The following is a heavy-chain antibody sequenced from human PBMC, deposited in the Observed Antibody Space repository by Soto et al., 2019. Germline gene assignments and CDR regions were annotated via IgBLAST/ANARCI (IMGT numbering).Heavy chain of an antibody. CDR2: IYYSGST. Sequence: SETLSLTCTVSGGSISSYYWSWIRQPPGKKLEWIGYIYYSGSTNYNPSLKSRVTISVDTSKNQFSLKLSSVTAADTAVYYCARAYGGYADYWGQGALVTVSS. D-gene: IGHD5-12*01. J-gene: IGHJ4*02. CDR1: GGSISSYY. CDR3: ARAYGGYADY. V-gene: IGHV4-59*01.